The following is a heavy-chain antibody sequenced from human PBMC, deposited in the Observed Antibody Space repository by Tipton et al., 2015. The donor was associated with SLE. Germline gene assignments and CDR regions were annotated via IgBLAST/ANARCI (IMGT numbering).Heavy chain of an antibody. V-gene: IGHV3-30*04. D-gene: IGHD3-3*01. Sequence: SLRLSCAASGFTFSSYAMHWVRQAPGKGLEWVGSFSYDGHSTFFANSVKGRFSISRDNSKNTVFLQLNSLRAEDSALYYCARDRSLDDAFDIWGQGTLVTVLS. J-gene: IGHJ3*02. CDR2: FSYDGHST. CDR1: GFTFSSYA. CDR3: ARDRSLDDAFDI.